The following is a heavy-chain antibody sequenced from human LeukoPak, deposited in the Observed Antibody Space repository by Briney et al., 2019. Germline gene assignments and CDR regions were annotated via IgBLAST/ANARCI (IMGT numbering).Heavy chain of an antibody. Sequence: ASVKVSCKASGGTFTSYTISLVRQAPGQGLEWMGRIIPISGIANYAQKFQGRVTITADKSTSTAYMELSSLRSEDTVVYYCAREGGGEMVYYEFWSGSPPFEYWGRGTLVTVFS. CDR2: IIPISGIA. J-gene: IGHJ4*02. D-gene: IGHD3-3*01. V-gene: IGHV1-69*04. CDR1: GGTFTSYT. CDR3: AREGGGEMVYYEFWSGSPPFEY.